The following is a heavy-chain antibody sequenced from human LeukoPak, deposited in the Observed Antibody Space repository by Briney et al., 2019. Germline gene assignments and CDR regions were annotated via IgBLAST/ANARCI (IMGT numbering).Heavy chain of an antibody. V-gene: IGHV1-69*04. Sequence: GASVKVSCKASGGTFSSYAISWVRQAPGQGLEWMGRIIPILGIANYAQKFQGRVTITADKSTSTAYMELSSLRSEDTAVYYCARSARRDGYSMDFEYWGQGTLVTVSS. J-gene: IGHJ4*02. CDR1: GGTFSSYA. CDR2: IIPILGIA. CDR3: ARSARRDGYSMDFEY. D-gene: IGHD5-24*01.